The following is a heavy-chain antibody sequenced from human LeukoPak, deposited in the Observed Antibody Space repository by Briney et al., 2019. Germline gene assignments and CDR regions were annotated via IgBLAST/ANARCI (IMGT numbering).Heavy chain of an antibody. J-gene: IGHJ4*02. Sequence: SETLSLTCAVYGGSFSGYYWSWIRQPPGKGLEWIGEINHSGSTNYNPSLKSRVTISVDTSKNQFSLKLSSVTAADTAVYHCARAVVVPAARIYYFDYWGQGTLVTVSS. V-gene: IGHV4-34*01. CDR3: ARAVVVPAARIYYFDY. CDR2: INHSGST. CDR1: GGSFSGYY. D-gene: IGHD2-2*01.